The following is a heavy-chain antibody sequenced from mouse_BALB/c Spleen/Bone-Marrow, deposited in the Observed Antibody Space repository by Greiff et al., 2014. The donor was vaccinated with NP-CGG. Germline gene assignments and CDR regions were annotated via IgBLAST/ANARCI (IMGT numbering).Heavy chain of an antibody. J-gene: IGHJ3*01. CDR3: ARGFAY. Sequence: QVQLKQSGSVLVRPGASVKLSCKASGYTFTNSWMSWAKQRPGQGLEWIGNIHPISGKINYNEKFKGKSTLTVDTSSSTAYVDLNSLTSEDSAVYYCARGFAYWGQGTLVTVSA. V-gene: IGHV1S130*01. CDR1: GYTFTNSW. CDR2: IHPISGKI.